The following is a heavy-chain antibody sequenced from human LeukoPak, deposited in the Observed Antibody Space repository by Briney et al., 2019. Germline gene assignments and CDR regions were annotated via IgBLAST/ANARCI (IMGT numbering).Heavy chain of an antibody. Sequence: PGGSLRLSCAASGFTFSSYAMSWVRQAPGKGLEWVSAISGSGGSIYYADSVKGRFTISRDNSKNTLYLQMNSLRAEDTAVYYCAKDRRYCSGGSCYPIYWYFDLWGRGTLVTVSS. D-gene: IGHD2-15*01. CDR2: ISGSGGSI. CDR1: GFTFSSYA. V-gene: IGHV3-23*01. CDR3: AKDRRYCSGGSCYPIYWYFDL. J-gene: IGHJ2*01.